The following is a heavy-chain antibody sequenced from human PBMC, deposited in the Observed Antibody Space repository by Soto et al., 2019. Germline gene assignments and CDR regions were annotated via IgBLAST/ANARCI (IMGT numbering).Heavy chain of an antibody. CDR1: GGTFSSFG. V-gene: IGHV1-69*01. Sequence: QVQLVQSGAEVKKPGSSVKVSCKASGGTFSSFGFNWVRQAPGQGLEWMGGIIPLFGTANYAEKFQGRVTISADEGTSIASMELIGLRSEDTAIYYCARDRSMDGYNSRSFDYWGQGTLVTVS. J-gene: IGHJ4*02. CDR2: IIPLFGTA. CDR3: ARDRSMDGYNSRSFDY. D-gene: IGHD5-12*01.